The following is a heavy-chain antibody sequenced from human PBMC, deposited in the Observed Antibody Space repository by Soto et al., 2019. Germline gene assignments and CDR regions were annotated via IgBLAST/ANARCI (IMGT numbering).Heavy chain of an antibody. J-gene: IGHJ3*02. CDR2: IYYSGST. CDR3: ASSHQNYYDSSPEAFDI. V-gene: IGHV4-39*01. D-gene: IGHD3-22*01. CDR1: GGSISSSSYY. Sequence: QLQLQESGPGLVKPSETLSLTCTVSGGSISSSSYYWGWIRQPPGKGLEWIGSIYYSGSTYYNPSLKSRVTISVDTSKNQFSLKLSSVTAADTAVYYCASSHQNYYDSSPEAFDIWGQGTMVTVSS.